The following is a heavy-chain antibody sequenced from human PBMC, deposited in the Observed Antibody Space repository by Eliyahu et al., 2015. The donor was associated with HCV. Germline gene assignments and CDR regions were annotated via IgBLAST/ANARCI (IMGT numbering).Heavy chain of an antibody. V-gene: IGHV4-39*01. CDR1: GGSISSSFYY. J-gene: IGHJ4*02. CDR2: IFYSGST. D-gene: IGHD6-19*01. CDR3: ATSRLDSSGWFPFDY. Sequence: QLQLQESGPGLVKPPETLSLTCTVXGGSISSSFYYWGWIRQPPGKGLEWIGSIFYSGSTYYNPSLKSRVTISVDTSKNQFSLKLNSVTAADTAVYYCATSRLDSSGWFPFDYWGQGTLVTVSS.